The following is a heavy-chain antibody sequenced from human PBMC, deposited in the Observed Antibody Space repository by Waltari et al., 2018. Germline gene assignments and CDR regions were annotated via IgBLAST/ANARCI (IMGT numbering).Heavy chain of an antibody. CDR3: AREAYYGSGSYSK. V-gene: IGHV4-39*07. D-gene: IGHD3-10*01. Sequence: QLQLQESGPGLVKPSETLSLTCTVSGGSISSSSYYWGWIRQPPGKGLEWIGYIYYSGSTYYNPSLKSRVTISVDTSKNQFSLKLSSVTAADTAVYYCAREAYYGSGSYSKWGQGTLVTVSS. CDR2: IYYSGST. CDR1: GGSISSSSYY. J-gene: IGHJ4*02.